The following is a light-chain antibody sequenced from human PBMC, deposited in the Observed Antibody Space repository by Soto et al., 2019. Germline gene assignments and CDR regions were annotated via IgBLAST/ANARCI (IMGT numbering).Light chain of an antibody. V-gene: IGLV1-47*01. J-gene: IGLJ3*02. Sequence: QSVLTQPPSASGTPGQRVTISCSGSGSNIGTNYVYWYQQFPGTAPKLLIFRNNQRPSGVPDRFSGSKSGTSASLAISGLRSEDEADYYCAAWDDSLSGPVFGGGTKL. CDR2: RNN. CDR1: GSNIGTNY. CDR3: AAWDDSLSGPV.